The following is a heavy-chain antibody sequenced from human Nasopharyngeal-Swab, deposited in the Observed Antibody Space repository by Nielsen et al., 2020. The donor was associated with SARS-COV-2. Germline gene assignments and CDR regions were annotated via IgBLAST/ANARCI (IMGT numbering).Heavy chain of an antibody. D-gene: IGHD6-19*01. CDR3: ARDVAVAGSVYYYYGMDV. CDR1: GFPFSSYW. J-gene: IGHJ6*02. CDR2: IKQDGSEK. Sequence: GGSLRLSCAASGFPFSSYWMSWVRQAPGKGLEWVANIKQDGSEKYYVDSVKGRFTISRDNSKNTLYLQMNSLRAEDTAVYYCARDVAVAGSVYYYYGMDVWGQGTTVTVSS. V-gene: IGHV3-7*01.